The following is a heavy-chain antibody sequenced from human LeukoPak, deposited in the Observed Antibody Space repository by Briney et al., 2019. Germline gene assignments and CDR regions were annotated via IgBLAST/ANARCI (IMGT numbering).Heavy chain of an antibody. CDR1: GGSFSGYY. D-gene: IGHD2/OR15-2a*01. CDR2: INHSGST. CDR3: ARLLRWYYYYMDV. Sequence: SETLSLTCAVYGGSFSGYYWSWIRQPPGKGLEWIGEINHSGSTNYNPSLKSRVTISVDTSKNQFSLKLSSVTAADTAVYYCARLLRWYYYYMDVWGKGTTVTVSS. V-gene: IGHV4-34*01. J-gene: IGHJ6*03.